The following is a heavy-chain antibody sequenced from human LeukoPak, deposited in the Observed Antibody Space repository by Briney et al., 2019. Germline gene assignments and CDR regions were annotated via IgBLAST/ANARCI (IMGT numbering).Heavy chain of an antibody. CDR1: GGSISSSSYY. V-gene: IGHV4-39*01. D-gene: IGHD3-3*01. J-gene: IGHJ4*02. Sequence: KASETLSLTCTVSGGSISSSSYYWGWIRQPPGKGLEWIGSIYYSGSTYYNPSLKSRVTISVDTSKNQFSLKLSSVTAADTAVYYCARLVSECLSAGDFDYWGQGTLVTVSS. CDR3: ARLVSECLSAGDFDY. CDR2: IYYSGST.